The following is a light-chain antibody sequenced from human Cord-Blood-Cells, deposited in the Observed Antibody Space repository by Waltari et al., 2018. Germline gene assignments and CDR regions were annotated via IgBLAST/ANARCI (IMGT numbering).Light chain of an antibody. CDR3: SSYTSSSTRV. J-gene: IGLJ2*01. CDR2: EVS. CDR1: SSDVGGYNY. Sequence: QSALTQPASVSGSPGQSITISCTGTSSDVGGYNYVSWYQPHPGNAPKLMIYEVSNRPSGVSNRFSGSKSGNTASLTISGLQAEDEADYYCSSYTSSSTRVFGGGTKLTVL. V-gene: IGLV2-14*01.